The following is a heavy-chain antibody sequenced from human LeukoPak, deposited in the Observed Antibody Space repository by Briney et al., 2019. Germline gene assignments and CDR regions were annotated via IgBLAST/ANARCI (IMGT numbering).Heavy chain of an antibody. CDR3: ASWVGLLRYEGDY. V-gene: IGHV1-8*01. CDR1: GYTFTSYD. Sequence: ASVKVSCKASGYTFTSYDINWVRQATGQGLEWMGWMNPNSGNTGYAQKFQGRVTMTRNTSISTAYMELSSLRSEDTAVYYCASWVGLLRYEGDYWGQGTLVTVSS. CDR2: MNPNSGNT. J-gene: IGHJ4*02. D-gene: IGHD1-26*01.